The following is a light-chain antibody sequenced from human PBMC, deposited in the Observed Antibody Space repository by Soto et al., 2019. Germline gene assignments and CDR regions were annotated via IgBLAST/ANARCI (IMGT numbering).Light chain of an antibody. CDR1: QSINNY. CDR2: DAS. Sequence: IQMTQPKSSLSASIGDRVTITCQASQSINNYLNWYQQKPGKAPKLLIHDASTLESGVPSRFSGSGSGTDFTLTISSLQPEDFATYYCQQFNIYPLTFGGGTKVDI. V-gene: IGKV1-13*02. J-gene: IGKJ4*01. CDR3: QQFNIYPLT.